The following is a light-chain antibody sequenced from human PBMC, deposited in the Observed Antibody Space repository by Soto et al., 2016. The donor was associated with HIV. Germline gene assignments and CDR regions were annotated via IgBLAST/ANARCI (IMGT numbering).Light chain of an antibody. CDR1: QSIGSW. J-gene: IGKJ1*01. CDR2: LAS. CDR3: QQYNSYPWT. Sequence: NQMTQSPSTLSAFVGDRVNMTCRAGQSIGSWVAWYHQRPGKAPKLLIYLASRLEGGVPSRFSGSGSGTEFTLTINNLQPDDFATYYCQQYNSYPWTFGQGTKVEIK. V-gene: IGKV1-5*03.